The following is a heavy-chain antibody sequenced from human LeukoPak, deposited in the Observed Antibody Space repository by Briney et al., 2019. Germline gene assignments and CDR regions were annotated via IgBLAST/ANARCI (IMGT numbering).Heavy chain of an antibody. D-gene: IGHD4-23*01. CDR3: GRVTLYAFDI. J-gene: IGHJ3*02. CDR2: ILASGGTT. Sequence: ASVHVTCKASGNTFTCYFTHWVRHAPGPGHEWMGLILASGGTTSYAQESQGRVTMTRDTSTSTVYMELSSLRSEDTAVYYCGRVTLYAFDIWGQGTMVTVSS. CDR1: GNTFTCYF. V-gene: IGHV1-46*01.